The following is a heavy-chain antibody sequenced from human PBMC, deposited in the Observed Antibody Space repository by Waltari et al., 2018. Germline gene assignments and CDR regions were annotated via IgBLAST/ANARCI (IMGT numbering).Heavy chain of an antibody. CDR1: GFTFDAYA. D-gene: IGHD2-2*01. Sequence: EVQLVESGGVVVQPGGSLRLSCAASGFTFDAYAMPWVRQAPGKGLEWVSLISWDGCSTYYADSVKGRFTISRDNSKNSLYLQMNSLRAEDTALYYCGVHCSSTSCLVDYWGQGTLVTVSS. V-gene: IGHV3-43D*04. J-gene: IGHJ4*02. CDR2: ISWDGCST. CDR3: GVHCSSTSCLVDY.